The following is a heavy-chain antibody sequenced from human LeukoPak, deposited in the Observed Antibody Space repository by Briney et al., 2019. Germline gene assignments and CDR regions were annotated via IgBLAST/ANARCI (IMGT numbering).Heavy chain of an antibody. Sequence: SETLSLTCTVSGGSISSGGYYWSWIRQHPGKGLEWIGYIYYSGSTCYNPSLKSRVTISVDTSKNQFSLKLSSVTAADTAVYYCARWRFLDWYFDLWGRGTLVTVSS. D-gene: IGHD3-3*01. V-gene: IGHV4-31*03. J-gene: IGHJ2*01. CDR2: IYYSGST. CDR1: GGSISSGGYY. CDR3: ARWRFLDWYFDL.